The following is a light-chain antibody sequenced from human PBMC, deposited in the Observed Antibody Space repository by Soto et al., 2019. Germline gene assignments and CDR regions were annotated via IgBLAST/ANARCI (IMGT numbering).Light chain of an antibody. CDR1: QSVRSSY. V-gene: IGKV3-20*01. J-gene: IGKJ1*01. CDR2: DAS. Sequence: EIVLTQSPGTLSLSPGERATLSCRASQSVRSSYLAWYQQKPGQAPRLLIYDASNRVTGIPDRFSGSGSGTDFTLTISRLETEDFAVYYCQQYGGSPVTFGQGTKVEIK. CDR3: QQYGGSPVT.